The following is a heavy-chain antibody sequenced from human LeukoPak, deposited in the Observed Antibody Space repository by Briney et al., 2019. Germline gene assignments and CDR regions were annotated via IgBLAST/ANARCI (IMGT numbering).Heavy chain of an antibody. D-gene: IGHD5-24*01. J-gene: IGHJ4*02. CDR3: AGFRDSHRDSYILY. CDR2: INHSGST. V-gene: IGHV4-34*01. Sequence: PSETLSLTCAVYGGSFSVYYWSWIRQPPGKGLEWIGEINHSGSTNYNPSLKSRVTISVDTSKNQFSLKLSSVTAADTAVYYCAGFRDSHRDSYILYWGQGTLVSVSS. CDR1: GGSFSVYY.